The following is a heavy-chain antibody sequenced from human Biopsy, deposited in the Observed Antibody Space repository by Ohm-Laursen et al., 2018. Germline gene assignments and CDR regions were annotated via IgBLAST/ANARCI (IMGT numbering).Heavy chain of an antibody. Sequence: SLRLSCAAFGLTFDDFAMHWVRQAPGKGLEWVSSISWSSDTIGYADSVKGRFTISRDNAKNTLYLQMNGLRAEDTGVYYCGSSIHLGYWGRGTLVTVSS. J-gene: IGHJ4*02. CDR2: ISWSSDTI. CDR3: GSSIHLGY. CDR1: GLTFDDFA. D-gene: IGHD3-3*02. V-gene: IGHV3-9*01.